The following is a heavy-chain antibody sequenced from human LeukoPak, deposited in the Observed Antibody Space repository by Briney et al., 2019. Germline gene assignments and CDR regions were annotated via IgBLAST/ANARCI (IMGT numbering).Heavy chain of an antibody. J-gene: IGHJ4*02. Sequence: GGSLRLSCAASGFTFSSYGMHWVRQAPGXGLEWVAVIWYDGSNKYYADSVKGRLTISRDNSKNTLYLQMNSLRAEDTAVYYCARGPLGSSGWYPDYWGQGTLVTVSS. CDR1: GFTFSSYG. CDR2: IWYDGSNK. V-gene: IGHV3-33*01. D-gene: IGHD6-19*01. CDR3: ARGPLGSSGWYPDY.